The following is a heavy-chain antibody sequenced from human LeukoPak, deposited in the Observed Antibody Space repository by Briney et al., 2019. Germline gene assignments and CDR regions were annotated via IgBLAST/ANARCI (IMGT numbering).Heavy chain of an antibody. CDR1: GGTFSSYA. CDR2: IIPIFGTA. D-gene: IGHD3-22*01. Sequence: ASVKVSCKASGGTFSSYAISWVRQAPGQGLEWMGGIIPIFGTANYAQKFQGRVTITADESTSTAYMELSSLRSEDTAVYYCAREDYYDSSGYSLLFDYWGQGTLVTVSS. V-gene: IGHV1-69*13. J-gene: IGHJ4*02. CDR3: AREDYYDSSGYSLLFDY.